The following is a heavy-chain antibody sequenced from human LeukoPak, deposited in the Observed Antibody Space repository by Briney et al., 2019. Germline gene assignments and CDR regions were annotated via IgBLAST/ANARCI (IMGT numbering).Heavy chain of an antibody. CDR1: GGSISSYY. V-gene: IGHV4-59*08. CDR2: MYNSGSI. J-gene: IGHJ4*02. CDR3: ARTYISAWYGADY. D-gene: IGHD6-13*01. Sequence: SETLSLTCTVSGGSISSYYWSWIRQPPGKGLEWIGYMYNSGSINYNPSLKSRVTISVETSKNQFSLKLSSVTAADTAVYYCARTYISAWYGADYWGQGTLVTVSS.